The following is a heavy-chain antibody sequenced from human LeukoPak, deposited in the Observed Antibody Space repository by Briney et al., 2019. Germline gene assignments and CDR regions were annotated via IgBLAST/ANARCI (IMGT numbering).Heavy chain of an antibody. J-gene: IGHJ3*02. CDR2: ISSSGSTI. CDR1: GFTFSSYE. V-gene: IGHV3-48*03. D-gene: IGHD6-13*01. CDR3: AGTGIDAFDI. Sequence: GGSLRLSCAASGFTFSSYEMNWVRQAPGKGLEWVSYISSSGSTIYYADSVKGRFTISRDNSKNTLYLQMNSLRAEDTAVYYCAGTGIDAFDIWGQGTMVTVSS.